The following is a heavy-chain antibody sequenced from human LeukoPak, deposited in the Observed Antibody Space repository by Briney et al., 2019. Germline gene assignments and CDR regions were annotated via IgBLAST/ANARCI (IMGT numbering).Heavy chain of an antibody. J-gene: IGHJ5*02. CDR3: ARDRFGDTAMVTGNWFDL. D-gene: IGHD5-18*01. V-gene: IGHV3-21*01. Sequence: GGSLRLSCAASGFTFSSYSMNWVRQAPGKGLEWVSSISSSSSYIYYADSVKGRFTISRDNAKNSLYMQMNSLTAEDTAVYYCARDRFGDTAMVTGNWFDLWGQGTLVTVSS. CDR2: ISSSSSYI. CDR1: GFTFSSYS.